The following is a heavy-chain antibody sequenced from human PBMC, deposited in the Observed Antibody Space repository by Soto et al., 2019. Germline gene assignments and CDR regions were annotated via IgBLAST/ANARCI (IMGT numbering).Heavy chain of an antibody. V-gene: IGHV1-69*12. Sequence: QVQLVQSGAEVKKPGSSVKVSCKASGGTFSSYAISWVRQAPGQGLEWMGGIIPIFGTANYAQKFQGRVTITADESTSTAYMELSSLRSEDTAVYYCARDAPHYVPAAGNGFDPWGQGTLVTVSS. CDR3: ARDAPHYVPAAGNGFDP. CDR1: GGTFSSYA. J-gene: IGHJ5*02. CDR2: IIPIFGTA. D-gene: IGHD2-2*01.